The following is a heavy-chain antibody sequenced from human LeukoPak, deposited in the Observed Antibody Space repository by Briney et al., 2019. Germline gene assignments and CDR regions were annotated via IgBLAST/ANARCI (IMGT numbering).Heavy chain of an antibody. Sequence: GGSLRLSCIASGFTFSSYSMNWVRQAPGKGLEWVSCISSTSNYIFYADSVRGRFTISRDNAKNSLYLQMDSLRAEDTAVYYCARGGIITSYAFEIWGQGAMVTVSS. CDR2: ISSTSNYI. CDR3: ARGGIITSYAFEI. D-gene: IGHD1-26*01. V-gene: IGHV3-21*01. CDR1: GFTFSSYS. J-gene: IGHJ3*02.